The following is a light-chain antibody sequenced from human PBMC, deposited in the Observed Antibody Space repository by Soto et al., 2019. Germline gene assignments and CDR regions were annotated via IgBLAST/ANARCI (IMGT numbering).Light chain of an antibody. J-gene: IGLJ1*01. V-gene: IGLV2-14*01. Sequence: QSVLTQPASVSGSPGQSITIACTGSSSDVGRYNYVSWYQQHPGKAPKLMIYDVSNRPSGVSNRFSGSKSGNTASLTISGLQAEDEADYYCSSYTSSSTSLYVFGTGTKLTVL. CDR1: SSDVGRYNY. CDR3: SSYTSSSTSLYV. CDR2: DVS.